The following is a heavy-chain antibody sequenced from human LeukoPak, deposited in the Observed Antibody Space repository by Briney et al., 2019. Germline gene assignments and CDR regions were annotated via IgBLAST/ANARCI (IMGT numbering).Heavy chain of an antibody. CDR1: GFTFSNAW. D-gene: IGHD3-10*01. V-gene: IGHV3-23*01. J-gene: IGHJ5*02. Sequence: GGSLRLSCAVSGFTFSNAWMSWVRQAPGKGLEWVSAISGSGGSTYYADSVKGRLTISRDNSKNTLYLQMNSLRAEDTAVYYCARDSMVRGVTRGFDPWGQGTLVTVSS. CDR2: ISGSGGST. CDR3: ARDSMVRGVTRGFDP.